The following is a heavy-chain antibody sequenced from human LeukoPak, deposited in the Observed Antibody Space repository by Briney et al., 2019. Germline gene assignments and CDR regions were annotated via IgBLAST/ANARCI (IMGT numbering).Heavy chain of an antibody. V-gene: IGHV3-48*04. CDR1: GFTFSSYS. D-gene: IGHD2-2*01. CDR3: VRRYCSSTSCTLDS. Sequence: PGGSLRLSCAASGFTFSSYSMNWVRQAPGKGLEWVSYISSSSSTIYYADSVKGRFTVSRDNAKNSLYLQMNSLRAEDTAVYYCVRRYCSSTSCTLDSWGQGTLVTVSS. J-gene: IGHJ4*02. CDR2: ISSSSSTI.